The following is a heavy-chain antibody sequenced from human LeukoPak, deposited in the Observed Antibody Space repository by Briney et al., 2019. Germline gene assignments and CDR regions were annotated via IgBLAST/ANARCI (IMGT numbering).Heavy chain of an antibody. CDR1: GFTFSSYS. J-gene: IGHJ6*02. V-gene: IGHV3-21*01. D-gene: IGHD3-10*01. CDR2: ISSSSSYT. CDR3: HGSGSYYYYYGMDV. Sequence: PGGSLRPSCAASGFTFSSYSMNWVRQAPGNGLERLSSISSSSSYTYYADSVKGRFTISRDNAKNSLYLQMNSLRAEDTVVYYCHGSGSYYYYYGMDVWGQGTTVTVSS.